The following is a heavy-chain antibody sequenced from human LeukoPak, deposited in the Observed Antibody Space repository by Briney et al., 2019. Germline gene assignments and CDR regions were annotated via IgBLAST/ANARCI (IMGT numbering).Heavy chain of an antibody. CDR3: ARVLDYDSSGYPNWFDP. Sequence: SETLSLTCTGSGGSISSYYCSWIRQPPGKGLEWIGYIYYSGSTNYNPSLKSRVTISVDTSKNQFSLKLSSVTAADTAVYYCARVLDYDSSGYPNWFDPWGQGTLVTVSS. J-gene: IGHJ5*02. CDR2: IYYSGST. V-gene: IGHV4-59*01. CDR1: GGSISSYY. D-gene: IGHD3-22*01.